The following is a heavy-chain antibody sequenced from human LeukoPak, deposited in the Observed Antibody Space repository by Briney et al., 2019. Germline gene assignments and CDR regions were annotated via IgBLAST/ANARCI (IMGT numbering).Heavy chain of an antibody. Sequence: TSETLSLTCSVSGYSISSGYYWGWIRQPPGKGLEWMGIIYQSGKTYCNPSLESRVTISVDTSKNQFSLKMNSMTAADTAMYYCARGLPGRQLSRYDYWGQGTLVTVSS. V-gene: IGHV4-38-2*02. CDR1: GYSISSGYY. CDR2: IYQSGKT. CDR3: ARGLPGRQLSRYDY. J-gene: IGHJ4*02. D-gene: IGHD3-10*01.